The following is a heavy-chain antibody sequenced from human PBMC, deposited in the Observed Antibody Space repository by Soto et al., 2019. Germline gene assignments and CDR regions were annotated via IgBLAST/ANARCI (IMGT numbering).Heavy chain of an antibody. V-gene: IGHV1-18*01. J-gene: IGHJ5*02. Sequence: QVQLVQSGAEVKKPGASVKVSCKASGYTFTSYGISWVRQAPGQGLEWMGWISAYNGNTNYAQKLQGRVTMTTDTSTGTAYMELRSLRSDDTAVYYCARGSPQRNWNDGSTWFDPWGQGTLVTVSS. CDR1: GYTFTSYG. CDR2: ISAYNGNT. CDR3: ARGSPQRNWNDGSTWFDP. D-gene: IGHD1-1*01.